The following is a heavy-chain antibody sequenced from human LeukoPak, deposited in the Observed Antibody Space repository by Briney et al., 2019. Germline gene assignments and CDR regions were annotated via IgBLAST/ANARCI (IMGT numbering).Heavy chain of an antibody. D-gene: IGHD6-13*01. CDR3: ARQGGIAAAGKGFDY. J-gene: IGHJ4*02. CDR1: GYTFTSYY. Sequence: ASVKVSCKASGYTFTSYYMHWVRQAPGQGLEWMGIINPSGGSTSYAQKFQGRVTMTRDMSTSTVYMELSSLRSEDTAVYYCARQGGIAAAGKGFDYWGQGALVTVSS. CDR2: INPSGGST. V-gene: IGHV1-46*01.